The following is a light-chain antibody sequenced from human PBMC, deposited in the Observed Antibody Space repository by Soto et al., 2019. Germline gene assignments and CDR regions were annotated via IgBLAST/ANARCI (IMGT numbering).Light chain of an antibody. CDR3: QQYNSYSQFT. J-gene: IGKJ3*01. V-gene: IGKV1-5*01. CDR2: DAS. Sequence: DIQMTQSPSTLSASVGDRVTITCRASQSISSWLAWYRQKPGKAPKLLIYDASSLESGVPSRFSGSGSGTEFTLTISSLQPDDFATYYCQQYNSYSQFTFGPGTKVDIK. CDR1: QSISSW.